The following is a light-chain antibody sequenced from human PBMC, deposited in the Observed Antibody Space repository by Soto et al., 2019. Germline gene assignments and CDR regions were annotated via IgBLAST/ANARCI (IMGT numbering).Light chain of an antibody. CDR1: SSDVGGYNY. CDR3: SSYTSSSTYV. CDR2: DVS. J-gene: IGLJ1*01. Sequence: QSVLTQPASVSGSPGQSIAISCTGTSSDVGGYNYVSWYQQRPGKAPKLLIYDVSNRPSGVSDRFSGSKSGSTASLTISGLQAEDEADYYCSSYTSSSTYVLGTGT. V-gene: IGLV2-14*01.